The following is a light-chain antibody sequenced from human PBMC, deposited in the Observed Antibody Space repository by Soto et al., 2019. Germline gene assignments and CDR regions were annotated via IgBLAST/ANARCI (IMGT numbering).Light chain of an antibody. J-gene: IGKJ2*01. CDR3: QQYSTLPHT. Sequence: ENVLTQSPGTLSLSPGERATLSCRASQTVTNSFFAWYQQKPGQPPRLLIHGISSRATGIPDRFSGSGSGTDFTLTISRLEPEGFVVYYCQQYSTLPHTFGRGTKLEV. V-gene: IGKV3-20*01. CDR2: GIS. CDR1: QTVTNSF.